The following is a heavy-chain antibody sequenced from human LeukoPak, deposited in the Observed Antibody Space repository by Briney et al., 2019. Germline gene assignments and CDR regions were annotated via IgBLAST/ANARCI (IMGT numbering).Heavy chain of an antibody. CDR3: ASSFIAVADDAFDI. CDR1: GGSISSYY. V-gene: IGHV4-4*09. J-gene: IGHJ3*02. CDR2: IYTSGST. D-gene: IGHD6-19*01. Sequence: SETLSLTCTVSGGSISSYYWSWIRQPPGKGLEWIGYIYTSGSTNYNPSLKSRVTISVDTSKNQFSLKLSSVTAADTAVYYCASSFIAVADDAFDIWGQGTMVTVS.